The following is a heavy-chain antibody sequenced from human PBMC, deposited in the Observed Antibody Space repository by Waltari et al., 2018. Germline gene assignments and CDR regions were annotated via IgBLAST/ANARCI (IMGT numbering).Heavy chain of an antibody. D-gene: IGHD3-16*01. CDR1: GYTFIDYY. V-gene: IGHV1-2*06. CDR3: AREVGAKDFDR. Sequence: QVQLVQSGAEVKKPGASVKVSCTASGYTFIDYYIHWVRQAPGQGLEWMGRIIPNRGVINYAQMFQGRVTMTLDTSSSVVYMELSSLRSDDTAVYYCAREVGAKDFDRWCQRTLVTVS. CDR2: IIPNRGVI. J-gene: IGHJ4*02.